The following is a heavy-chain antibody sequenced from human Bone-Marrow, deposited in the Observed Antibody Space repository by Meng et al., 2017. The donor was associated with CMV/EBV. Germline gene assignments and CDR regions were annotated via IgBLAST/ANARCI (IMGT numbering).Heavy chain of an antibody. CDR3: ARAPRWRFDP. D-gene: IGHD3-3*01. CDR2: INHSGST. J-gene: IGHJ5*02. CDR1: GGSFSGYY. Sequence: SETLSLTCAVYGGSFSGYYWSWIRQPPGKGLEWIGEINHSGSTNYNPSLKSRVTISVDTSKNQFSLKLSSVTAADTAVYYCARAPRWRFDPWGQGHLVNVSS. V-gene: IGHV4-34*01.